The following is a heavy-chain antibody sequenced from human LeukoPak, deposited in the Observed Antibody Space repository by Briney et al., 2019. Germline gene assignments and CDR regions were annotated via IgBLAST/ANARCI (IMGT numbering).Heavy chain of an antibody. CDR3: ARVNRTTVVTDY. D-gene: IGHD4-23*01. CDR1: GGTFSSYA. Sequence: SVKVSCKASGGTFSSYAISWVRQAPGRGLEWMGGIIPIFGTANYAQKFQGRVTITTDESTSTAYMELSSLRSEDTAVYYCARVNRTTVVTDYWGQGTLVTVSS. V-gene: IGHV1-69*05. CDR2: IIPIFGTA. J-gene: IGHJ4*02.